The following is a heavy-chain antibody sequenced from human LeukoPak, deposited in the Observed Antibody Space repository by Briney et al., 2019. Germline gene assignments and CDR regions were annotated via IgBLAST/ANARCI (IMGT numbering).Heavy chain of an antibody. CDR2: ISDSGGRT. CDR1: GITLSNYG. V-gene: IGHV3-23*01. CDR3: AKLGYYDFWSNYLVFDN. J-gene: IGHJ4*02. Sequence: GGSLRLSCAVSGITLSNYGMSWVRQTPGKGLEWVAGISDSGGRTNYADSVKGRFTISRDNPKNTLYLQMNSLRAEDTAVYFCAKLGYYDFWSNYLVFDNWGQGTLVTVSS. D-gene: IGHD3-3*01.